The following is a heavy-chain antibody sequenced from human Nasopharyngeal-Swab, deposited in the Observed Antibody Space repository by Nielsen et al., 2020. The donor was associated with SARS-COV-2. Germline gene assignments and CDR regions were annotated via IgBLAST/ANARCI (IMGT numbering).Heavy chain of an antibody. Sequence: ASVKVSCKASGYTFTSYAMNWVRQAPGQGLEWMGWINTNTGNPTYAQGLTGRFVFSLDTSVSTAYLQISSLKAEDTAVYYCARLSWFGESIYYFDYWGQGTLVTVSS. CDR1: GYTFTSYA. D-gene: IGHD3-10*01. J-gene: IGHJ4*02. CDR2: INTNTGNP. CDR3: ARLSWFGESIYYFDY. V-gene: IGHV7-4-1*02.